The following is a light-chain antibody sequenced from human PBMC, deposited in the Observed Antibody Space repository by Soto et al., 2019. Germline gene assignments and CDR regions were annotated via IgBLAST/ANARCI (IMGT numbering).Light chain of an antibody. CDR2: EVS. CDR1: SSDVGYYNY. V-gene: IGLV2-14*01. Sequence: QSVLTQPASVSGSPGQSITISCTGTSSDVGYYNYVSWYQQHPGKAPKLMIYEVSNRPSGVSNHFSASKSGNTASLTISGLQAEDEAYYYCSSYTSDNPVVFGGGTKVTVL. J-gene: IGLJ2*01. CDR3: SSYTSDNPVV.